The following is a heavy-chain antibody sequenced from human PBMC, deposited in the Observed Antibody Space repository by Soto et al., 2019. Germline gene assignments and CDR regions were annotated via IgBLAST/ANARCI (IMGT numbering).Heavy chain of an antibody. Sequence: QVQLQESGPGLVKPSETLSLTCTVSGGSVSSGSYYWSWIRQPPGKVLEWIGYIYYSGSTNYNPSLKSRVTIAVDTSKNQFSVKLRSVTAADTAVYYCARGIEGWYQGRYYYGMDVWGQGTTFTVSS. D-gene: IGHD6-19*01. CDR3: ARGIEGWYQGRYYYGMDV. J-gene: IGHJ6*02. CDR2: IYYSGST. CDR1: GGSVSSGSYY. V-gene: IGHV4-61*01.